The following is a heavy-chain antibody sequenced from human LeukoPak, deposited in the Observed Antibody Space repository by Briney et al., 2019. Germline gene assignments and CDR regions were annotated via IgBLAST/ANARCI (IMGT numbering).Heavy chain of an antibody. CDR1: GYTFSGYY. CDR3: ARGRRYGDYAAIAFDI. J-gene: IGHJ3*02. D-gene: IGHD4-17*01. CDR2: INANNGGT. V-gene: IGHV1-2*02. Sequence: ASVKVSCKASGYTFSGYYMHWVRQAPGQGLEWMGWINANNGGTNYAQKFQGRVTMTRDTSISTAYMELSWLTSDDTAVYYCARGRRYGDYAAIAFDIWGQGTMVTVSS.